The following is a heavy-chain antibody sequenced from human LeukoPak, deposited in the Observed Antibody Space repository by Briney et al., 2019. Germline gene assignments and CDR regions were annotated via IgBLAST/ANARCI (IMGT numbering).Heavy chain of an antibody. CDR3: ARDRPGSYWYFDL. D-gene: IGHD3-10*01. V-gene: IGHV4-61*03. Sequence: EASETLSLTCTVSNGSISNSRYYWAWIRQPPGKGLEWVGHIYYLGSTNYNPSLKSRVTISIDTSKNYFSLKLNSVIAADTAVYYCARDRPGSYWYFDLWGRGTLVTVSS. CDR1: NGSISNSRYY. CDR2: IYYLGST. J-gene: IGHJ2*01.